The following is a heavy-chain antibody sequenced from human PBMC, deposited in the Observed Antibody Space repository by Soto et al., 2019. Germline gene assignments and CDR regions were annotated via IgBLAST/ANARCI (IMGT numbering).Heavy chain of an antibody. CDR1: GFTFDDYA. CDR3: AKASMVRGVWHYYYGMDV. J-gene: IGHJ6*02. D-gene: IGHD3-10*01. CDR2: ISWNSGSI. V-gene: IGHV3-9*01. Sequence: PGGSLRLSCAASGFTFDDYAMHWVRQAPGKGLEWVSGISWNSGSIGYADSVKGRFTISRDNAKNSLYLQMNSLRAEDTALYYCAKASMVRGVWHYYYGMDVWGQGTTVTVSS.